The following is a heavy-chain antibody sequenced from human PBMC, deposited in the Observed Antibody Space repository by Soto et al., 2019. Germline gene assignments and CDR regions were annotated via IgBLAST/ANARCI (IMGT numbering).Heavy chain of an antibody. CDR2: IYWDDDK. CDR3: AHSPPGAYYDIVTGYSKNNWFDP. CDR1: GFSLSTSAVG. V-gene: IGHV2-5*02. Sequence: HITLKESGPTLVKPTQTLTLTCTFSGFSLSTSAVGVGWIRQPPGKTLEWLALIYWDDDKRYSPSLKSRLTITKDTSKNQVILTMTNMDPVDTATYYCAHSPPGAYYDIVTGYSKNNWFDPWGQGTLVTVSS. J-gene: IGHJ5*02. D-gene: IGHD3-9*01.